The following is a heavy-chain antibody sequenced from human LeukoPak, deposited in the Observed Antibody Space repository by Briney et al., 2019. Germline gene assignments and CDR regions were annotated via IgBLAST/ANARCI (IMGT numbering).Heavy chain of an antibody. V-gene: IGHV4-59*01. J-gene: IGHJ2*01. CDR2: IYHGGST. CDR3: ARDWAAAGDWYFDL. Sequence: PSETVSLTCNVSRGPSGNYYWSWIRQPPGKGLEWIGYIYHGGSTNYNPSLRSRVTISLDTSKNQFSLRLTSVTAADTAVYFCARDWAAAGDWYFDLWGRGTLVTVSS. CDR1: RGPSGNYY. D-gene: IGHD6-13*01.